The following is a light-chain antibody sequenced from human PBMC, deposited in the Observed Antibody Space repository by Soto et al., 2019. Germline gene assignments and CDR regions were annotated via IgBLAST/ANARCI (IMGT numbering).Light chain of an antibody. J-gene: IGLJ2*01. V-gene: IGLV2-14*01. CDR1: SSDVGGYNY. CDR3: SSYTSSSTNVV. CDR2: DVS. Sequence: QSALTQPASVSGSPGQSITISCTGTSSDVGGYNYVSWYQQHPGKAPKLMIYDVSNRPSGVSNRFSGSKSGNTASLTISGLQAEYEADYYCSSYTSSSTNVVFGGGTQLTVL.